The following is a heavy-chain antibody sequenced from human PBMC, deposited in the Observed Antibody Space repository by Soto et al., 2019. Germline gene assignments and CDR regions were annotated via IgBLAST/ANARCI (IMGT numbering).Heavy chain of an antibody. Sequence: ASVKVSCKSSGYTFFTYGITWVRQAPGQDLEWLGWVSLYNDETRYAQNLQGRATLTRDTATSTVYMELTSLTPDDKAAYYCATTRSYGCDRPFDYWGQGTLVTVSS. CDR3: ATTRSYGCDRPFDY. J-gene: IGHJ4*01. D-gene: IGHD2-21*02. CDR2: VSLYNDET. V-gene: IGHV1-18*04. CDR1: GYTFFTYG.